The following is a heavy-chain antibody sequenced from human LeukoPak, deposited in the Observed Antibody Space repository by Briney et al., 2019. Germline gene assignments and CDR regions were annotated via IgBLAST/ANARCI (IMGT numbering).Heavy chain of an antibody. D-gene: IGHD6-13*01. CDR2: ISSSSSYI. J-gene: IGHJ4*02. V-gene: IGHV3-21*01. CDR3: ANPPTSSSWYG. CDR1: GFSFSSYE. Sequence: GGSLRLSCSASGFSFSSYEMNWVRQAPGKGLEWVSSISSSSSYIYYADSVKGRFTISRDNAKNSLYLQMNSLRAEDTAVYYCANPPTSSSWYGWGQGTLVTVSS.